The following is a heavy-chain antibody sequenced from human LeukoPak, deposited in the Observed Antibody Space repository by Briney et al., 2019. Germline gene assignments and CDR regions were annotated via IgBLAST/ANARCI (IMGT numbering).Heavy chain of an antibody. Sequence: SGGSLRLPCVVSGFSFHSYVMTWVRQAPEKGLEWVSSISDSGDSTYAADSVKGRFTISRDNSKNTLYLHMNSLRVEDTARYFCARRTTSRAFDYWGQGTLVTVSS. J-gene: IGHJ4*02. D-gene: IGHD1-1*01. CDR1: GFSFHSYV. CDR3: ARRTTSRAFDY. V-gene: IGHV3-23*01. CDR2: ISDSGDST.